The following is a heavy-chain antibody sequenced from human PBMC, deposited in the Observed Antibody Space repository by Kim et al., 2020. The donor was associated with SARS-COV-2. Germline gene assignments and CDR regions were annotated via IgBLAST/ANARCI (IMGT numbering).Heavy chain of an antibody. CDR1: GFSFSAHF. CDR3: VRDSQVSRYFDL. Sequence: GGSLRLSCAASGFSFSAHFMICVRQAPGKGLEWLGRIRNKANRYTTEYAASVKGRFTISRDDSNSSLYLQMNSLTVEDTAMYFCVRDSQVSRYFDLWGRGTLVAVSS. J-gene: IGHJ2*01. CDR2: IRNKANRYTT. V-gene: IGHV3-72*01.